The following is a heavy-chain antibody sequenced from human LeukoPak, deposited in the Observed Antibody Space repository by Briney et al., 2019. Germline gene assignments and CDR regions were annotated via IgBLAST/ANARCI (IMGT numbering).Heavy chain of an antibody. CDR1: GFTFSSYG. Sequence: GGSLRLSCAASGFTFSSYGMSWVRQAPGKGLEWVSVIYSGGSTYYADSVKGRFTISRDNSKNTLYLQMNSLRAEDTAVYYCARGTRSYDYWGQGTLVTVSS. CDR3: ARGTRSYDY. D-gene: IGHD1-26*01. V-gene: IGHV3-53*01. CDR2: IYSGGST. J-gene: IGHJ4*02.